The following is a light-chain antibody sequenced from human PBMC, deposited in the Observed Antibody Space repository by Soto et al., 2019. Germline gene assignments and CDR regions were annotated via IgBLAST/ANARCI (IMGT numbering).Light chain of an antibody. CDR1: QDIGDS. V-gene: IGKV1-33*01. Sequence: DIQMTQSASSLSASLGDRVTITCRASQDIGDSLNWYQHKPDRAPRLLIYRASSLEAGVPSRFGASRSGTEFTVTISSLQPDDFATYYCQQFAHLPLTFGGAAKVDMK. CDR3: QQFAHLPLT. J-gene: IGKJ4*01. CDR2: RAS.